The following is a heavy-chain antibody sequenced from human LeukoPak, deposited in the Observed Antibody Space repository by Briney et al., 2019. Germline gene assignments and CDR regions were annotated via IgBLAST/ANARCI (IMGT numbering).Heavy chain of an antibody. J-gene: IGHJ3*02. V-gene: IGHV4-34*01. D-gene: IGHD1-7*01. CDR2: INHSGRT. CDR3: ARVITGTTGSVAFDI. Sequence: SETLSLTCAVYGGSFSGYFWSWIRQPPGKGLEWIGEINHSGRTNYNPSLKSRVTISVDTSKNQFSLKLSSVTAADTAVYYCARVITGTTGSVAFDIWGQGTMVTVSS. CDR1: GGSFSGYF.